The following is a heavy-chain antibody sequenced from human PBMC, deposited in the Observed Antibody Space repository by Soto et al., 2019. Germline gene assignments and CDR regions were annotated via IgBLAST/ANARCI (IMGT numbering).Heavy chain of an antibody. Sequence: GGSLSLSCAASGFTFSSYSMNWVRQAPGKRLEWVSSISSSSSYIYYADSVKGRFTISRDNAKNSLYLQMNSLRAEDTAVYYCAKDKRLPAATYARRDAFNLWGQGTMVTVSS. J-gene: IGHJ3*01. D-gene: IGHD2-2*01. CDR1: GFTFSSYS. V-gene: IGHV3-21*04. CDR3: AKDKRLPAATYARRDAFNL. CDR2: ISSSSSYI.